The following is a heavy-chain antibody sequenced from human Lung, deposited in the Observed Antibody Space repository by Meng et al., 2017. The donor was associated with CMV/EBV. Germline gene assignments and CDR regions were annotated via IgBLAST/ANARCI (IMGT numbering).Heavy chain of an antibody. D-gene: IGHD2/OR15-2a*01. CDR2: SRNKASSYTT. Sequence: GGSXRLXCTASGFNFGDHYMDWVRQAPGKGLEWVARSRNKASSYTTEYAASVRGRFTISRDESGNSLDLQMTSLKTEDTAVYYCARDNSATRYFDYWGQGXLVTVSS. V-gene: IGHV3-72*01. CDR1: GFNFGDHY. J-gene: IGHJ4*02. CDR3: ARDNSATRYFDY.